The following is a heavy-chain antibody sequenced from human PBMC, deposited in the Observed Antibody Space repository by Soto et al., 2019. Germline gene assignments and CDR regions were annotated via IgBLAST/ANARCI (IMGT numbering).Heavy chain of an antibody. V-gene: IGHV3-11*01. CDR1: GFGFSDYY. D-gene: IGHD3-22*01. Sequence: GGSLRLSCAASGFGFSDYYMSWIRQAPGKGLEWMSSISSSGSVLNYAGSVQGRFTIARDNAKISLALQMDSLRADDTAVYYCAIPRVSGSTYSDFDSWGQGTQVTVSS. CDR3: AIPRVSGSTYSDFDS. J-gene: IGHJ4*02. CDR2: ISSSGSVL.